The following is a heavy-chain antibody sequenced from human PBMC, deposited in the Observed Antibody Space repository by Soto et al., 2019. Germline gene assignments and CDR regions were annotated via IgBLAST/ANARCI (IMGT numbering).Heavy chain of an antibody. CDR1: GYTLTELS. CDR2: FDPEDGET. CDR3: ATRLYCTNGVCYTWNWFDP. J-gene: IGHJ5*02. V-gene: IGHV1-24*01. D-gene: IGHD2-8*01. Sequence: WASVKVSCKVSGYTLTELSMHWVRQAPGKGLEWMGGFDPEDGETIYAQKFQGRVTMTEDTSTDTAYMELSSLRPEDTAVYYCATRLYCTNGVCYTWNWFDPWGQGTLVTVSS.